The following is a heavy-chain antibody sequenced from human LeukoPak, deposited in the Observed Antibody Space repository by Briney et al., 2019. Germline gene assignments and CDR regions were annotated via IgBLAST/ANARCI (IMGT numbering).Heavy chain of an antibody. CDR2: INSDGSST. D-gene: IGHD5-24*01. Sequence: GGSLRLSCAASGFTFSSYWMHWVRQAPGKGLVWVSRINSDGSSTSYADSVKGRFTISRDNAKNTLYLQMNSLRAEDTAVYYCARDGYNPTTYYYYYMDVWGKGTTVTVSS. V-gene: IGHV3-74*01. CDR1: GFTFSSYW. CDR3: ARDGYNPTTYYYYYMDV. J-gene: IGHJ6*03.